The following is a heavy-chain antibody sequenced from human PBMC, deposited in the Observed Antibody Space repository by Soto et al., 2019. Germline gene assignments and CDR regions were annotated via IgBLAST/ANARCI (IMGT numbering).Heavy chain of an antibody. CDR2: ISASGDSI. Sequence: PGGSLRLSWSASRFTINSYAMSWFRQAPGEALEWVSAISASGDSIYYADAVKGGFTISRDNSKNTLYLEMNSLRAEDTALYYCAKTPLTILPGIFWFDPWGQGNLVTASS. V-gene: IGHV3-23*01. J-gene: IGHJ5*02. D-gene: IGHD3-3*01. CDR1: RFTINSYA. CDR3: AKTPLTILPGIFWFDP.